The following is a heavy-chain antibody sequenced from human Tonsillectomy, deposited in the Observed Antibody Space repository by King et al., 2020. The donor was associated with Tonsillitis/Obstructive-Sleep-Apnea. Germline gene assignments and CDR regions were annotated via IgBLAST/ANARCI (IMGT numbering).Heavy chain of an antibody. Sequence: HVQLVESGGGVVQPGRSLRLSCAASGFTFSSFGMHWVRQAPGKGLEWVAVIRYDGTNKYYADSVKGRFTISRDNSKDTLYLQMDSLRAEDTAVYYCARGPLFATGEWFDPWGQGTLVTVSS. V-gene: IGHV3-33*01. CDR3: ARGPLFATGEWFDP. D-gene: IGHD3-10*01. CDR2: IRYDGTNK. CDR1: GFTFSSFG. J-gene: IGHJ5*02.